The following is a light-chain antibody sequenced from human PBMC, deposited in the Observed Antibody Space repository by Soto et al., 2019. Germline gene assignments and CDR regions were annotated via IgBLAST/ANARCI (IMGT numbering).Light chain of an antibody. CDR1: QSVSSD. Sequence: EIVMTQSPASLSVSPGERVTLSCRASQSVSSDLAWYQQKPGQAPRLIIYGASTRATGIPARFSGSVSGTEFTLTISSLQSEDLAVYYGQQYNNWALVIFGGFTKVEIK. CDR2: GAS. V-gene: IGKV3-15*01. CDR3: QQYNNWALVI. J-gene: IGKJ4*01.